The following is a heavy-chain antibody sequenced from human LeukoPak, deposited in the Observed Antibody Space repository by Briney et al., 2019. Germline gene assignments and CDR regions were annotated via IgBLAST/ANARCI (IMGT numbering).Heavy chain of an antibody. CDR1: GFTFSSYG. J-gene: IGHJ4*02. Sequence: GGSLRLSCAASGFTFSSYGMHWVRQAPGKGLEWVAVISYDGSNKYYADSVKGRFTISRDNSKNTLYLLMNSLRAEDTAVYYCAKSGIVVVVAANFDYWGQGTLVTVSS. V-gene: IGHV3-30*18. CDR2: ISYDGSNK. D-gene: IGHD2-15*01. CDR3: AKSGIVVVVAANFDY.